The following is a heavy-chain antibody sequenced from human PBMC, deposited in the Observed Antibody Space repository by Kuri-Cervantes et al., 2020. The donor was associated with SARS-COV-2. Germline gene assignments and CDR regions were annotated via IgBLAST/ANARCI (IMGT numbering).Heavy chain of an antibody. CDR2: TYYRSKWYN. CDR1: GDSVSSNSAA. Sequence: LRLSCALSGDSVSSNSAAWNWIRPSPSRGLEWLRRTYYRSKWYNDYAVSVKSRITINPDTSKNQLSLQLNSVTPEDTSVYYCARATVGATRENHEFDYWGQGTLVTVSS. V-gene: IGHV6-1*01. D-gene: IGHD1-26*01. J-gene: IGHJ4*02. CDR3: ARATVGATRENHEFDY.